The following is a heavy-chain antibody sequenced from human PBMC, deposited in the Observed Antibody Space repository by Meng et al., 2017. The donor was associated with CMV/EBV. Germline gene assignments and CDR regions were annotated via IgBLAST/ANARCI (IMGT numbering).Heavy chain of an antibody. CDR3: ARIPGGYCSSTSCYVFDY. CDR2: IYHSGST. Sequence: SISSSTWWRWVRQPPGKGLEWIGEIYHSGSTNYNPSLKSRVTISVDKSKSQFSLKLSSVTAADTAVYYCARIPGGYCSSTSCYVFDYWGQGTLVTVSS. J-gene: IGHJ4*02. D-gene: IGHD2-2*01. CDR1: SISSSTW. V-gene: IGHV4-4*02.